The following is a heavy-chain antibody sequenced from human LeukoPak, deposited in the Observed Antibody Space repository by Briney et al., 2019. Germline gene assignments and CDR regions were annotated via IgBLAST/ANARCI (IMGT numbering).Heavy chain of an antibody. CDR3: ARDSHDYGDYPRPFDY. CDR2: ISSSHSYI. V-gene: IGHV3-21*01. D-gene: IGHD4-17*01. J-gene: IGHJ4*02. CDR1: GFTFNSYS. Sequence: GGSLRLSCAASGFTFNSYSMNWVRQAPGKGLEWVSSISSSHSYIYYADSVKGRFTISRDNAKNSLYLQMNSLRAEDTAVYYCARDSHDYGDYPRPFDYWGQGTLVTVSS.